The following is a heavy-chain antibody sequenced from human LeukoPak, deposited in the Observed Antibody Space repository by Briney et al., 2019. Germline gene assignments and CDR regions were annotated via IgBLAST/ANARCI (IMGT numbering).Heavy chain of an antibody. CDR3: LRGDRRDY. J-gene: IGHJ4*02. Sequence: GGSLRLSCAASGFTFSSYWMHWVRQAPGKGLVWVSRINSDGSSTSYADSVKGRFIISRDNAKDSLYLQMNSLRVEDTAVYYCLRGDRRDYWGQGTLVTVSS. CDR1: GFTFSSYW. CDR2: INSDGSST. V-gene: IGHV3-74*01.